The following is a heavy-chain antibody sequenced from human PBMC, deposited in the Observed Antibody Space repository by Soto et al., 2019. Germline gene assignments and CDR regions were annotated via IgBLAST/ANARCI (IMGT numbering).Heavy chain of an antibody. V-gene: IGHV1-69*13. CDR2: IIPLFGTT. CDR3: ATNNRASYHFDY. Sequence: SVKVSCKAFGVTFSSYAISWVRQAPGQGLEWMGGIIPLFGTTNYAPKFQGRVAITADERARTAYMDLSSLKSEDTAVYYCATNNRASYHFDYWGQGTLVTVSS. CDR1: GVTFSSYA. D-gene: IGHD3-16*02. J-gene: IGHJ4*02.